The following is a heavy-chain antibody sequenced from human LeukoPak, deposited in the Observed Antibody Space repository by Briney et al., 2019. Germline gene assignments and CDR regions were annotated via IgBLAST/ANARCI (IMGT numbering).Heavy chain of an antibody. CDR3: ASNIVALPIGH. V-gene: IGHV4-34*01. CDR1: GGSFSGYY. CDR2: INHSGST. Sequence: PSETLSLTCAVYGGSFSGYYWSWIRQPPGKGLEWIGEINHSGSTNYNPSLKSRVTISVDTSKNQFSLKLSSVTAADTAVYYCASNIVALPIGHWGQGTLVTVSS. D-gene: IGHD5-12*01. J-gene: IGHJ5*02.